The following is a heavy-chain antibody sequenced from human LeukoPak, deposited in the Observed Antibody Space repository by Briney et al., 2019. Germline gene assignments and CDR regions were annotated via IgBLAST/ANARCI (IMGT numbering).Heavy chain of an antibody. CDR3: AREDWYSSSGFDY. Sequence: GGSLRLSCAASGFTVSSNYMSWVRQAPGKGLEWVSVIYSGGSTYYADSVKGRFTISRDNSKNTLYLQMNSLRAEDTAVYYCAREDWYSSSGFDYWGQGTLVTVSS. CDR2: IYSGGST. V-gene: IGHV3-53*01. D-gene: IGHD6-13*01. CDR1: GFTVSSNY. J-gene: IGHJ4*02.